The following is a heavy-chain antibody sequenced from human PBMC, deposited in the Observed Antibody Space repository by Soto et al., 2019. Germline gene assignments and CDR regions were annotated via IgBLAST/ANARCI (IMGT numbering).Heavy chain of an antibody. CDR3: AKDFKVSVSHYGTFNYYYGMDV. CDR2: ISYDGYLK. J-gene: IGHJ6*02. Sequence: PGGSLRLSCAASGFPFSTFGMQWVRQAPGKGLEWVAVISYDGYLKYYVDAVKGRFTVARDNSKNTLFLEMNSLRVEDTAVYYCAKDFKVSVSHYGTFNYYYGMDVWGQGTTVTVSS. V-gene: IGHV3-30*18. CDR1: GFPFSTFG. D-gene: IGHD3-10*01.